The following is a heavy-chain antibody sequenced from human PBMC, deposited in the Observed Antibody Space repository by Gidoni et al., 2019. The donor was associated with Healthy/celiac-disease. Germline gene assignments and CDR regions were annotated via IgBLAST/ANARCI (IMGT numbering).Heavy chain of an antibody. CDR3: ARELDYVWGSFSRTSYERAFDI. CDR2: IYYSGST. J-gene: IGHJ3*02. CDR1: GGSISSYS. V-gene: IGHV4-59*01. Sequence: QVQLQESGPGLVKPSETLSLTCTVSGGSISSYSSSWIRQPPGKGLEWIGYIYYSGSTNYNPPRKSRVTISVDTSKNQFSLKLSSVTAADTSVYYCARELDYVWGSFSRTSYERAFDIWGQGTMVTVSS. D-gene: IGHD3-16*01.